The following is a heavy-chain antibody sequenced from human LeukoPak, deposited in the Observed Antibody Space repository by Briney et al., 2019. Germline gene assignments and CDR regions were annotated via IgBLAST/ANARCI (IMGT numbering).Heavy chain of an antibody. V-gene: IGHV4-30-2*01. CDR3: ARTRYSSSPGYFDY. CDR2: IYHSRST. J-gene: IGHJ4*02. CDR1: GGSISSGGYY. D-gene: IGHD6-6*01. Sequence: SETLSLTCTVSGGSISSGGYYWSWIRQPPGKGLEWIGYIYHSRSTYYNPSLKSRVTISVDRSKNQFSLKLSSVTAADTAVYYCARTRYSSSPGYFDYWGQGTLVTVSS.